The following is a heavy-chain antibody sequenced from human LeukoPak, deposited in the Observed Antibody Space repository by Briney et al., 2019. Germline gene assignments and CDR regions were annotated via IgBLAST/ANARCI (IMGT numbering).Heavy chain of an antibody. CDR3: ANFGGDRPYVDTAMEGAWD. D-gene: IGHD5-18*01. J-gene: IGHJ4*02. V-gene: IGHV3-74*01. CDR1: GFTFSNYW. CDR2: INSDGSST. Sequence: GGSLRLSCAASGFTFSNYWMHWVRQAPGKGLVWVSRINSDGSSTSYADSVKGRFTISRDNAKNTLYLQMNSLRAEDTAVYYCANFGGDRPYVDTAMEGAWDWGQGTLVTVSS.